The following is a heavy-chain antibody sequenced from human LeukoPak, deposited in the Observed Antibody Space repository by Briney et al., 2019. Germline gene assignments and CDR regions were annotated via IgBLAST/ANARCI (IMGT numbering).Heavy chain of an antibody. CDR1: GFTFSSYW. CDR3: TRADSSGYYYPNYFDY. J-gene: IGHJ4*02. D-gene: IGHD3-22*01. Sequence: GGSLRLSCAASGFTFSSYWMSWVRQAPGKGLEWVANIKQDGSEKYYVDSVKGRFTISRDNAKNSLYLQMNSLRAEDTAVYYCTRADSSGYYYPNYFDYWGQGTLVTVSS. CDR2: IKQDGSEK. V-gene: IGHV3-7*01.